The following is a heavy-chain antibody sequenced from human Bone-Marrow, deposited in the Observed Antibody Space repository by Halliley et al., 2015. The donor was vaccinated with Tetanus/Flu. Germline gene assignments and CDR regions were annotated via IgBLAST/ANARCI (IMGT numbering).Heavy chain of an antibody. V-gene: IGHV1-18*04. CDR3: ARGEMAIVTFFDL. CDR2: ISVYNGNT. D-gene: IGHD5-12*01. J-gene: IGHJ4*02. CDR1: GYTFTTYA. Sequence: QVQLVQSGAEVKKPGASVKVSCKASGYTFTTYAISWVRQAPGQGLEWMGWISVYNGNTDYAQKLQGRLTMTTDTATSTAYMELRSLRSDGTAVYYCARGEMAIVTFFDLWGQGSLVTVSS.